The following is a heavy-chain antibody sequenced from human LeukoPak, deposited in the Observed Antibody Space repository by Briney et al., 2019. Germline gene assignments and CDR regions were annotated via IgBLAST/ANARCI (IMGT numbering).Heavy chain of an antibody. D-gene: IGHD6-13*01. Sequence: GGSLRLSCAASGFTFSSYSMNWVRQTPGKGLEWVSSISGSGTYIYYADSVKGRFTISRDNSESTPYLQMDSLRGDDAAVYYCAKAVGRISWSFDYWGQGALVTVSS. J-gene: IGHJ4*02. V-gene: IGHV3-21*01. CDR1: GFTFSSYS. CDR3: AKAVGRISWSFDY. CDR2: ISGSGTYI.